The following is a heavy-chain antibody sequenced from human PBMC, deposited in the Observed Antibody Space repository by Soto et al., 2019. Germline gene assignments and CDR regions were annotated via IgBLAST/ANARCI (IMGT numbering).Heavy chain of an antibody. D-gene: IGHD2-2*03. CDR2: INAGSGKA. V-gene: IGHV1-3*01. Sequence: QIQLVQSGAEVKKPGASVKVSCKASGYTFTGFPIHWVRQAPGQRLEWMGWINAGSGKAESAQKFQGRVTINRDTSASTVYMELNSLRPEDTAVYYCARVEIVGFDYWGKGTLVTVSS. J-gene: IGHJ4*02. CDR1: GYTFTGFP. CDR3: ARVEIVGFDY.